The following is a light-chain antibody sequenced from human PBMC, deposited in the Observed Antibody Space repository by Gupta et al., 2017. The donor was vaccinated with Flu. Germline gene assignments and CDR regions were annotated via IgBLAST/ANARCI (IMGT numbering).Light chain of an antibody. J-gene: IGLJ3*02. CDR3: QVWDSSSDHWV. CDR2: DDS. CDR1: NIGSKT. Sequence: SYVLTQPPSVSVAPGKTARITCGGNNIGSKTVHWYQQKPGQAPVLVVYDDSARPSGSPERFSGSNSGNTATLTISRVEAGDEADYYCQVWDSSSDHWVFGGGTKLTVL. V-gene: IGLV3-21*03.